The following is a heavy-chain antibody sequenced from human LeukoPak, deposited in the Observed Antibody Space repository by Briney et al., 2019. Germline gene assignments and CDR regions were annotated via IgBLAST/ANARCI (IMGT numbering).Heavy chain of an antibody. D-gene: IGHD1-1*01. CDR3: AKQAGEGGTLDWFEP. V-gene: IGHV3-23*01. CDR1: GFTFSSYA. J-gene: IGHJ5*01. Sequence: GGSLSLSCAASGFTFSSYAMNWVRQAPGKGLEWVSAISGSAGATFYADSVKGRFTVSRDNSRNTLYLRMNSLRAEDTAVYYCAKQAGEGGTLDWFEPWGQGTLVTVSS. CDR2: ISGSAGAT.